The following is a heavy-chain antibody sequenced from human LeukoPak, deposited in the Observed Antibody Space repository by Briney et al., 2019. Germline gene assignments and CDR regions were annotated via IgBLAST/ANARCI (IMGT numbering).Heavy chain of an antibody. CDR1: GGSISSYY. CDR2: IYYSGST. Sequence: KPSETLSLTCTVSGGSISSYYWSWIRQPPGKGLEWIGYIYYSGSTNYNPSLKSRVTISVDTSKNQFSLKLSSVTAADTAVYYCARDSSGYDILTGLPYYYMDVWGKGTTVTISS. J-gene: IGHJ6*03. D-gene: IGHD3-9*01. V-gene: IGHV4-59*01. CDR3: ARDSSGYDILTGLPYYYMDV.